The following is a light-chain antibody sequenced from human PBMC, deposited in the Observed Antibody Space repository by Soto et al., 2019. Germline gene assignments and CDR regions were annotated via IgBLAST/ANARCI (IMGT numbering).Light chain of an antibody. J-gene: IGKJ1*01. V-gene: IGKV3-15*01. CDR1: QSVSSN. CDR3: QQYNNCPPPWT. CDR2: GAS. Sequence: EIVMTQSPATLSVSPGERATLSCRASQSVSSNLAWYQQKPGQAPRLLIYGASTRATGIPARFSGSGSGTEFTLTISSLQSEDFAVSYCQQYNNCPPPWTFGQGTKVEIK.